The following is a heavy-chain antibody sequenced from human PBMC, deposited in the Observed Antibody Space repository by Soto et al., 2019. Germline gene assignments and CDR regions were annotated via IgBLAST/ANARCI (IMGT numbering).Heavy chain of an antibody. V-gene: IGHV3-30*18. CDR1: GFTFSSYG. CDR3: AKDWGLRHTHYYDGIDV. D-gene: IGHD3-16*01. Sequence: QVQLVESGGGVVQPGRSLRLSCAASGFTFSSYGMHWVRQAPGKGLEWVAIISYDGSEKYYTDSVKGRFTISRDNSKKTLYLQMDSLRAEYTALYYCAKDWGLRHTHYYDGIDVWGQGTTVTVSS. J-gene: IGHJ6*02. CDR2: ISYDGSEK.